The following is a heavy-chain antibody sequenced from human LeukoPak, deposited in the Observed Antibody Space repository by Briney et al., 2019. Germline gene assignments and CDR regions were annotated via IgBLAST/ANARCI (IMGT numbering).Heavy chain of an antibody. CDR3: TREGGFYLPLDY. Sequence: PSETLSLTCGVSGGSISSTNWWTWVRQPPGGGLEWIGEVHLSGRTHYNPSLESRVPMSVAMSENHISLKLTSVTAPDTAVYYCTREGGFYLPLDYSGQGTLVIVSS. CDR1: GGSISSTNW. CDR2: VHLSGRT. D-gene: IGHD2/OR15-2a*01. J-gene: IGHJ4*02. V-gene: IGHV4-4*02.